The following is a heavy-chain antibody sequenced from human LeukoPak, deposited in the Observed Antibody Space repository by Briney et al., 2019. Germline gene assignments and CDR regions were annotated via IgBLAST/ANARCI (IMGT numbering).Heavy chain of an antibody. Sequence: GASVKVSCKASGYTFTSYDINWVRQATGQGLEWMGWMNPNSGNTGYAQKFQGRVTITRNTSISTAYMELSSLRSEDTAVYYCARVVVSTSCQGFDPWGQGTLVTVSS. J-gene: IGHJ5*02. CDR2: MNPNSGNT. CDR3: ARVVVSTSCQGFDP. V-gene: IGHV1-8*03. D-gene: IGHD2-2*01. CDR1: GYTFTSYD.